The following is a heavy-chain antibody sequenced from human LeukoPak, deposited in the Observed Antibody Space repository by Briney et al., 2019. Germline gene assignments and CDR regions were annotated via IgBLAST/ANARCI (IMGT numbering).Heavy chain of an antibody. CDR2: ISAYNGNT. V-gene: IGHV1-18*01. CDR1: GYTFTSYG. J-gene: IGHJ4*02. D-gene: IGHD3-3*02. CDR3: ARARSLGTQRTYLGY. Sequence: GASVKVSCKASGYTFTSYGISWVRQAPGQGLEWMGWISAYNGNTNYAQKLQGRVTMTTDTSTSTAYMELRSLRSDDTAVYYCARARSLGTQRTYLGYWGQGTLVTVSS.